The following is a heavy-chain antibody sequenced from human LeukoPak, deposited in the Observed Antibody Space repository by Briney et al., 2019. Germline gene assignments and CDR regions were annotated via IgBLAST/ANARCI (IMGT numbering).Heavy chain of an antibody. CDR2: IILIADTT. J-gene: IGHJ4*02. CDR3: ARGFSGPNWGKRYFEY. V-gene: IGHV1-69*13. D-gene: IGHD7-27*01. Sequence: ASVKVSCKASRGTLSGYALSWVRQAPGQGLEWMGGIILIADTTNYAPKFQGRVTITADESTNTAYMELSRLTSEDTAVYFCARGFSGPNWGKRYFEYWGQGTLVTVSS. CDR1: RGTLSGYA.